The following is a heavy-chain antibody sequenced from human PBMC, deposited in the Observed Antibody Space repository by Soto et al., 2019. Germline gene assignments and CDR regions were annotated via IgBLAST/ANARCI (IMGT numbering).Heavy chain of an antibody. CDR1: GFTFSSYG. CDR3: AKGVYSGSYYFDI. V-gene: IGHV3-30*18. CDR2: ISYDGSNK. D-gene: IGHD1-26*01. Sequence: GGSLRLSCAASGFTFSSYGMHWVRQAPGKGLEWVAVISYDGSNKYYADSVKGRFTISRDNSKNTLYLQMNSLRAEDTAVYYCAKGVYSGSYYFDIWGQGTMVTVSS. J-gene: IGHJ3*02.